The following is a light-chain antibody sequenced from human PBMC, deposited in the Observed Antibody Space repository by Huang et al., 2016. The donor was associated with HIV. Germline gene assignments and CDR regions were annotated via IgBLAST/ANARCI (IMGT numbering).Light chain of an antibody. CDR1: QSLLYNSNNKNY. CDR2: WAS. Sequence: DIVMTQSPDSLAVSLGERATINCKSSQSLLYNSNNKNYLAWYQQKPGQPPKLLIYWASTRESGVPDRFSGSGSGTDFTLTISSLQAEDVAVYYCQQYYSTPRTFGGGTKVEIK. CDR3: QQYYSTPRT. V-gene: IGKV4-1*01. J-gene: IGKJ4*01.